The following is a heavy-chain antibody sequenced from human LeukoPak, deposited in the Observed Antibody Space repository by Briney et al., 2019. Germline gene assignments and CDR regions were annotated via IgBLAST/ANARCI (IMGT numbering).Heavy chain of an antibody. D-gene: IGHD3-16*01. Sequence: PSETLSLTCAVYDGSFSGYYWSWVRQPPGKGLEWIGSIHYTGRTYYNPSLKSRVTISVDTSKSQFSLKLPSVTAADTAVYYCGRTWGYYFDYWGQGTLVTVSS. J-gene: IGHJ4*02. CDR3: GRTWGYYFDY. CDR2: IHYTGRT. V-gene: IGHV4-34*01. CDR1: DGSFSGYY.